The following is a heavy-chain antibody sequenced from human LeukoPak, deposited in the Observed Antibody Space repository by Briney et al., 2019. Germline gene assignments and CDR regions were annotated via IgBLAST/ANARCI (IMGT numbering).Heavy chain of an antibody. J-gene: IGHJ4*02. CDR1: GFTFSNYG. V-gene: IGHV3-30*02. Sequence: GGSLRLSCAASGFTFSNYGMHWVRQAPGKGLEWVTFIRYDGSNKYYADSVKGRFTISRDNSKNSLYLQMNSLRAGDTAVYYCAKDTYGWTTGYYFDYWGQGTLVTVSS. CDR3: AKDTYGWTTGYYFDY. CDR2: IRYDGSNK. D-gene: IGHD3/OR15-3a*01.